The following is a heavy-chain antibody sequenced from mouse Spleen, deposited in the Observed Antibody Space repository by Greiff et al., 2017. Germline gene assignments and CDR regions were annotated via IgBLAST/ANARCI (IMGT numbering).Heavy chain of an antibody. CDR3: ARTGYDEGYAMDY. V-gene: IGHV2-2*02. D-gene: IGHD2-14*01. CDR2: IWSGGST. J-gene: IGHJ4*01. Sequence: VQVVESGPGLVQPSQSLSITCTVSGFSLTSYGVHWVRQSPGKGLEWLGVIWSGGSTDYNAAFISRLSISKDNSKSQVFFKMNSLQANDTAIYYCARTGYDEGYAMDYWGQGTSVTVSS. CDR1: GFSLTSYG.